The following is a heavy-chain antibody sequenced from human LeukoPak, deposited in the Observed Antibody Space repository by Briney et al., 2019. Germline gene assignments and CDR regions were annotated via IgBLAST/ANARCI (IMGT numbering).Heavy chain of an antibody. CDR3: AKRLLNDYYFDY. V-gene: IGHV3-23*01. D-gene: IGHD1-1*01. CDR2: ISAGGSST. Sequence: PGGSLRLSCAASGFSFSTYAMSWVRQAPGKGLEGVSVISAGGSSTPYADSVKGRFTISRDNSKNTLYLQMNSLRAEDTAVYYCAKRLLNDYYFDYWGQGTLVTVSS. J-gene: IGHJ4*02. CDR1: GFSFSTYA.